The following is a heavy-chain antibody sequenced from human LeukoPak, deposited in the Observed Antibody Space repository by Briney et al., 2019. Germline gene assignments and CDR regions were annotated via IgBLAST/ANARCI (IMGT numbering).Heavy chain of an antibody. V-gene: IGHV4-59*01. D-gene: IGHD3-10*01. CDR1: GGSISSYY. J-gene: IGHJ3*02. CDR3: ARDQGVYGSGSYYSHAFDI. Sequence: SETLSLTCTVSGGSISSYYWSWIRQPPGKGLEWIGYIYYSGSTNYNPSLKSRVTMSVDTSKNQFSLKLSSVTAADTAVYYCARDQGVYGSGSYYSHAFDIWGQGTMVTVSS. CDR2: IYYSGST.